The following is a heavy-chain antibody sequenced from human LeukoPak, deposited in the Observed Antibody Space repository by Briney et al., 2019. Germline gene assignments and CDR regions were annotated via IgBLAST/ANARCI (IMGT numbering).Heavy chain of an antibody. J-gene: IGHJ4*02. CDR2: MYYSGST. V-gene: IGHV4-39*07. CDR3: ARENIVATFYFDY. CDR1: GGSISSSGHY. D-gene: IGHD5-12*01. Sequence: PSETLSITCTVSGGSISSSGHYWGWIRQPPGKGLEWLGSMYYSGSTYYSPSLKSRVTISVDTSKNQFSLKLTSVTAADTAVYYCARENIVATFYFDYWGQGTLVTVSS.